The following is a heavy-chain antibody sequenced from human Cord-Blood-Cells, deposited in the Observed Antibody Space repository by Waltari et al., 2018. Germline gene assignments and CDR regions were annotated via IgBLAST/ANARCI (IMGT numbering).Heavy chain of an antibody. CDR3: ARDRRMCHLDY. CDR2: ISPISGTA. Sequence: QVQLVQSGAEVKMPGSSVKVSCNASGGTLSSYAISWVRQAPGQVIEWMGAISPISGTANYAQKIQGRVTITADESTSTAYMELSSLRSEDTAVYYCARDRRMCHLDYLGQGTLVTVSS. J-gene: IGHJ4*02. V-gene: IGHV1-69*01. CDR1: GGTLSSYA.